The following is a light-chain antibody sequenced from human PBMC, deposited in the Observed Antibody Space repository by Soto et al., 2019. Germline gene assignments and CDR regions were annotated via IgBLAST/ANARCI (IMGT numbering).Light chain of an antibody. CDR1: QSVGTN. J-gene: IGKJ1*01. Sequence: EMVMTQSPATLSVSPGETATLSCRASQSVGTNFAWYQQKPGQAPRLLIYGASTRATAIPTSFSGSGSETDFILTISRLQSEYFAVYYCQQYNYLWTFGQGTKVEIK. V-gene: IGKV3-15*01. CDR2: GAS. CDR3: QQYNYLWT.